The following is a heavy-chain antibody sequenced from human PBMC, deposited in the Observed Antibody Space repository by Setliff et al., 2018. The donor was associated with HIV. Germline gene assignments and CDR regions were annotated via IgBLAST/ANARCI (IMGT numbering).Heavy chain of an antibody. CDR2: INPNTGNP. V-gene: IGHV7-4-1*02. Sequence: ASVKVSCKASGYSLTSYSINWVRQAPGQGLEWMGYINPNTGNPTYAQGFTGRFVFSLDTSVSTAYLQISSLKPDDTAVYYCARDYSSLLTVVWFDPWGQGTLVTVSS. CDR3: ARDYSSLLTVVWFDP. J-gene: IGHJ5*02. D-gene: IGHD6-13*01. CDR1: GYSLTSYS.